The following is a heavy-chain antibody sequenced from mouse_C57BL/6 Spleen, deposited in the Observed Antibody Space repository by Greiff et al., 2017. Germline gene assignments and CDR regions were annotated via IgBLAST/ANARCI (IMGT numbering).Heavy chain of an antibody. CDR1: GYAFSSSW. CDR2: IYPGGGAT. V-gene: IGHV1-82*01. Sequence: QVQLQQSGPELVKPGASVKISCKASGYAFSSSWMNWVKQRPGKGLEWIGRIYPGGGATNYNGKFKGKATLTADKTSSTAYMQLSSLTSEDAAVYFCARKGNLYAMDYWGQGTSVTVSS. CDR3: ARKGNLYAMDY. J-gene: IGHJ4*01.